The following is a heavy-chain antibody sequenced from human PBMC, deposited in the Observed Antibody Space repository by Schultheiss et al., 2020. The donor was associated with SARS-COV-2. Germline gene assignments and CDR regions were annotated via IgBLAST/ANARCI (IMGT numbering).Heavy chain of an antibody. CDR2: VYYSGTT. V-gene: IGHV4-39*01. CDR3: ARQWGGSYYFYYYVDV. Sequence: SETLSLTCTVSGGSIRNNFYYWGWIRQSPGMGLVWIGTVYYSGTTYYNPSFTSRVTISVDTARNQFSLKLNSVTAADTAVYYCARQWGGSYYFYYYVDVWGKGTTVTVSS. D-gene: IGHD1-26*01. CDR1: GGSIRNNFYY. J-gene: IGHJ6*03.